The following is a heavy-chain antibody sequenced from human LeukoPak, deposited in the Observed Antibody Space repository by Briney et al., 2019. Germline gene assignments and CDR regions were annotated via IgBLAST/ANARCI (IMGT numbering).Heavy chain of an antibody. V-gene: IGHV4-59*01. D-gene: IGHD4-17*01. CDR2: IYYSGST. CDR1: GGSISSYY. J-gene: IGHJ5*02. CDR3: ARGNYGDEKNWFDP. Sequence: SETLSLTCTVSGGSISSYYWSWIRQPPGKGLEWIGYIYYSGSTNYNPSLKSRVTISVDTSKNQSSLKLSSVTAADTAVYYCARGNYGDEKNWFDPWGQGTLVTVSS.